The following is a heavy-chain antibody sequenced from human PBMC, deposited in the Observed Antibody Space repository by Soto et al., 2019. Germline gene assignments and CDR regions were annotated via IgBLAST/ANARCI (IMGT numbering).Heavy chain of an antibody. J-gene: IGHJ4*02. CDR3: ATYRAPSTEAYFDY. CDR2: IIPILGVA. CDR1: GGTFSSYT. V-gene: IGHV1-69*02. Sequence: QVHLVQSGAEVKKPGSSVKVSCKASGGTFSSYTISWVRQAPGQGLEWMGRIIPILGVANYAQEFQGRVTITADRSMSTAYMELSSLRSEDTAVYYCATYRAPSTEAYFDYWGQGTLVTVSS. D-gene: IGHD4-17*01.